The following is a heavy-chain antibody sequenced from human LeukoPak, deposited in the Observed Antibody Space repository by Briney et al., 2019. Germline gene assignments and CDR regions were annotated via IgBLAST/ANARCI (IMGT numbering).Heavy chain of an antibody. CDR2: ISSSSSYI. D-gene: IGHD3-22*01. J-gene: IGHJ4*02. CDR3: ARADSSGYFD. V-gene: IGHV3-21*01. CDR1: GFTFSSYS. Sequence: PGGSLGLSCAASGFTFSSYSMNWVRQAPGKGLEWVSSISSSSSYIYYADSVKGRFTISRDNAKNSLYLQMNSLRAEDTAVYYCARADSSGYFDWGQGTLVTVSS.